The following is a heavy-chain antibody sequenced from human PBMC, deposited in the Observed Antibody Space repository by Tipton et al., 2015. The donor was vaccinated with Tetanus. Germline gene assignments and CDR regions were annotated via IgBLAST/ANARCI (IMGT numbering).Heavy chain of an antibody. CDR1: GYTFTNYH. D-gene: IGHD3-16*01. CDR3: ARDAGPAGGGSFDY. Sequence: QVQLVQSGAEVKKPGASVRVSCKPSGYTFTNYHVQWVRQAPGQGLEWMGWIDPKSGDTDFAQRFQGRVTMTRDSSISTVYMELSRLRSDDTAVYYCARDAGPAGGGSFDYWGQGMQVTVSS. V-gene: IGHV1-2*02. J-gene: IGHJ4*02. CDR2: IDPKSGDT.